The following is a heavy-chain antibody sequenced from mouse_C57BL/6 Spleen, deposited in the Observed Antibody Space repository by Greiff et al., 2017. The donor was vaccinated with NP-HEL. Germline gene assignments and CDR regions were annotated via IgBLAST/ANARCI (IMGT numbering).Heavy chain of an antibody. CDR1: GYSFTGYF. J-gene: IGHJ4*01. Sequence: EVQLQQSGPELVKPGDSVKISCKASGYSFTGYFMNWVMQSHGKSLEWIGRINPYNGDTFYNQKFKGKATLTVDKSSSTAHMELRSLTSEDSAVYYCARGYGSSYGRAMDYWGQGTSVTVSS. CDR2: INPYNGDT. CDR3: ARGYGSSYGRAMDY. V-gene: IGHV1-20*01. D-gene: IGHD1-1*01.